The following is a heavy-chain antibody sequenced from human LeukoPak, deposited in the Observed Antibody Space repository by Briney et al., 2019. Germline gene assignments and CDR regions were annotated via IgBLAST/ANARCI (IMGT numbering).Heavy chain of an antibody. J-gene: IGHJ4*02. CDR1: GGTFSSYS. D-gene: IGHD2-21*01. CDR2: IIPIFGTA. V-gene: IGHV1-69*05. Sequence: GASVKVSCKASGGTFSSYSISWVRQAPGQGLEWMGGIIPIFGTANYAQKFQGRVTITTDESTSTAYMELSSLRSEGTAVYYCARVVVGAMEFDYWGQGTLVTVSS. CDR3: ARVVVGAMEFDY.